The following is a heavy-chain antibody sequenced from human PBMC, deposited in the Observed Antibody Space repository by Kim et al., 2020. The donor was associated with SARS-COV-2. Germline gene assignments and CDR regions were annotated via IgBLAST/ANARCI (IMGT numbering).Heavy chain of an antibody. CDR3: ARDRVNGDPSPTGNYYGMDV. D-gene: IGHD4-17*01. J-gene: IGHJ6*02. CDR2: INPNSGGT. Sequence: ASVKVSCKASGYTFTGYYMHWVRQAPGQGLEWMGRINPNSGGTNYAQKFQGRVTMTRDTSISTAYMELSRLRSDDTAVYYCARDRVNGDPSPTGNYYGMDVWGQGTTVTVSS. CDR1: GYTFTGYY. V-gene: IGHV1-2*06.